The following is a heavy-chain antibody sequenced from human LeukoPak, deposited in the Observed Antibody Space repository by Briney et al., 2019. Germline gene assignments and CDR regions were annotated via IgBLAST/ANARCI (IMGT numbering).Heavy chain of an antibody. CDR1: GYTFTSYY. V-gene: IGHV1-46*01. CDR3: ARRGGIFYYLNWYFDL. CDR2: INPSGGST. Sequence: ASVKVSCKASGYTFTSYYMHWVRQAPGQGLEWMGIINPSGGSTSYAQKFQGRVTMTRDMSTSTVYMELSSLRSEDTAVYYCARRGGIFYYLNWYFDLWGRGTLVTVSS. J-gene: IGHJ2*01. D-gene: IGHD2-15*01.